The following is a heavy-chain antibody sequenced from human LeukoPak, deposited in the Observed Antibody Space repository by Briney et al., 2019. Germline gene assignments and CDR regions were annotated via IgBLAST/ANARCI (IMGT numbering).Heavy chain of an antibody. CDR2: MNPNSGNT. CDR3: AREGGSYHGMDV. CDR1: GYTFTSYD. V-gene: IGHV1-8*01. D-gene: IGHD1-26*01. J-gene: IGHJ6*02. Sequence: ASVKVSCKASGYTFTSYDINWVRQAAGQGREWMGWMNPNSGNTGYAQKFQGRVTMTRNTSISTAYMELSSLRSEDTAVYYCAREGGSYHGMDVWGQGTTVTVSS.